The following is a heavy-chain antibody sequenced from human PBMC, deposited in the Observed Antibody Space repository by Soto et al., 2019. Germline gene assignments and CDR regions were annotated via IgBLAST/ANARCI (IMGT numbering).Heavy chain of an antibody. CDR2: IYYSGST. D-gene: IGHD3-3*01. Sequence: PSETLSLTCSVSGGSIRSSGYCWGWIRQPPGKGLEWIGCIYYSGSTNYNPSLKSRVTVSVDTSKNQFSLKLSSVTTADTAVYYYARDGGFYYGMDVWGQGTTVTVSS. CDR1: GGSIRSSGYC. CDR3: ARDGGFYYGMDV. J-gene: IGHJ6*02. V-gene: IGHV4-61*08.